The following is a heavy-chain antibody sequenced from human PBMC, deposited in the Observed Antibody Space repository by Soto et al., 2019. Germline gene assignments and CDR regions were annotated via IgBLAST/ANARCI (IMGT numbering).Heavy chain of an antibody. CDR2: IVVGSGNT. Sequence: ASVKVSCKASGFTFTSSAVQWVRQARGQRLEWIGWIVVGSGNTNYAQKFQERVTTTRDMSTSTAYMELSSLRSEDTAVYYCAAPGPLYCGGDCSNWGQGTLVTVSS. V-gene: IGHV1-58*01. CDR1: GFTFTSSA. J-gene: IGHJ4*02. D-gene: IGHD2-21*02. CDR3: AAPGPLYCGGDCSN.